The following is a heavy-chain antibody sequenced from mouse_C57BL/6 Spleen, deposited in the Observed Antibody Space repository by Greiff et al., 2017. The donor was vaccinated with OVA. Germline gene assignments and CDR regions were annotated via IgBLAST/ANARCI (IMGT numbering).Heavy chain of an antibody. D-gene: IGHD2-4*01. Sequence: EVKLMESGPELVKPGASVKISCKASGYTFTDYYMNWVKQSHGKSLEWIGDINPNNGGTSYNQKFKGKATLTVDKSSSTAYMELRSLTSEDSAVYYCARLGYDYPFAYWGQGTLVTVSA. J-gene: IGHJ3*01. V-gene: IGHV1-26*01. CDR3: ARLGYDYPFAY. CDR1: GYTFTDYY. CDR2: INPNNGGT.